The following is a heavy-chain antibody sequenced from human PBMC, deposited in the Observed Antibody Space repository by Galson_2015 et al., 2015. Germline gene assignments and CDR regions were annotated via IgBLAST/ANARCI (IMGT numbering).Heavy chain of an antibody. CDR2: IWYDGSNK. V-gene: IGHV3-33*08. CDR3: ARDAIVVVVAAGGWFDP. J-gene: IGHJ5*02. D-gene: IGHD2-15*01. CDR1: GFTFSSYG. Sequence: SLRLSCAASGFTFSSYGMHWVRQAPGKGLEWVAVIWYDGSNKYYADSVKGRFTISRDNSKNTLYLQMNSLRAEDTAVYYCARDAIVVVVAAGGWFDPWGQGTLVTVSS.